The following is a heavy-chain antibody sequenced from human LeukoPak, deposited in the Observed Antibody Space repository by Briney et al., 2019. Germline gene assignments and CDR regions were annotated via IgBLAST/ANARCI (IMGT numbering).Heavy chain of an antibody. V-gene: IGHV1-18*01. Sequence: ASVKVSFKASGYTFTSYGISWVRQAPGQGLEWMGRISVHSGHTNYVQKFQDRVTMTTDTSTSTAYMELRSLGSGDTAVYYCAREGYYYHTSNGDDHWGQGTLVTVSS. J-gene: IGHJ5*02. CDR2: ISVHSGHT. CDR3: AREGYYYHTSNGDDH. D-gene: IGHD3-22*01. CDR1: GYTFTSYG.